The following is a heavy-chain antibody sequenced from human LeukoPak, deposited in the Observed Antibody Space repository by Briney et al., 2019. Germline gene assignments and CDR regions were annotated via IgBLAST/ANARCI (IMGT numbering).Heavy chain of an antibody. D-gene: IGHD3-10*01. CDR3: ARFPIRGSSSDY. V-gene: IGHV3-30*04. CDR2: ISYDGSNK. J-gene: IGHJ4*02. Sequence: GGSLRLSCAASGFTFSSYATHWVRQAPGKGLEWVAVISYDGSNKYYADSVKGRFTISRDNSKNTLYLQMNSLRAEDTAAYYCARFPIRGSSSDYWGQGTLVTVSS. CDR1: GFTFSSYA.